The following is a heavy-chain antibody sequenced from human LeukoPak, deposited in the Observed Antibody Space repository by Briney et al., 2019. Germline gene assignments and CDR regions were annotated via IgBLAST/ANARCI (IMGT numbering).Heavy chain of an antibody. V-gene: IGHV3-30*02. J-gene: IGHJ3*02. CDR2: IRYDGSNK. D-gene: IGHD3-22*01. CDR1: GFTFSSYG. Sequence: GGSLRLSCAASGFTFSSYGMHWVRQAPGKGLEWVAFIRYDGSNKYYADSVKGRFTISRDNSKNTLYLQMNSLRAEDTAVYYCAKDRVVIALGDAFDIWGQGTMVTVSS. CDR3: AKDRVVIALGDAFDI.